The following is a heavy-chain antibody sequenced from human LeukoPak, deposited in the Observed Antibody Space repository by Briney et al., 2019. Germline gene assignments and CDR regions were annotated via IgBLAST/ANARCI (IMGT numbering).Heavy chain of an antibody. D-gene: IGHD3-10*01. CDR2: INHSGST. V-gene: IGHV4-34*01. J-gene: IGHJ4*02. CDR1: GGSFSGYY. Sequence: PSETLSLTCAVYGGSFSGYYWSWIRQPPGKGLECIGEINHSGSTNYNPSLKSRVTISVDTSKNQFSLKLSSVTAADTAVYYCARSRKYGSGSYYKPWYFDYWGQGTLVTVSS. CDR3: ARSRKYGSGSYYKPWYFDY.